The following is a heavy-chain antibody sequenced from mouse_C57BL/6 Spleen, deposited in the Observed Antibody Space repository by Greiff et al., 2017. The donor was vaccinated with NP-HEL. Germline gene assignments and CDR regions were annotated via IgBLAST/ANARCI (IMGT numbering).Heavy chain of an antibody. D-gene: IGHD1-1*01. CDR1: GYTFTSYW. V-gene: IGHV1-50*01. Sequence: QVQLQQPGAELVKPGASVKLSCKASGYTFTSYWMPWVNQRPGQGLEWIGEIDPSDSYTNYNQKFKGKATLTVDTSSSTAYMQLSSLTSEDSAVYYCARNYGSSLYYAMDYWGQGTSVTVSS. CDR2: IDPSDSYT. J-gene: IGHJ4*01. CDR3: ARNYGSSLYYAMDY.